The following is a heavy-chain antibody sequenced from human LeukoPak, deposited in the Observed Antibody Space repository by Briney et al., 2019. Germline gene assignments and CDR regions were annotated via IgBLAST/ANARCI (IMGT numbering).Heavy chain of an antibody. CDR2: LLARNGDE. CDR3: ARDGDSHMVDCDY. J-gene: IGHJ4*02. Sequence: ASVTVSFKTSRYTFTYLYFYSLRQAPAQGREWVGWLLARNGDENYAQKFQDRVELARDTSISTAYMELRRLTSDDTAIYYCARDGDSHMVDCDYWGQGTLVTVSS. CDR1: RYTFTYLY. D-gene: IGHD3-10*01. V-gene: IGHV1-2*02.